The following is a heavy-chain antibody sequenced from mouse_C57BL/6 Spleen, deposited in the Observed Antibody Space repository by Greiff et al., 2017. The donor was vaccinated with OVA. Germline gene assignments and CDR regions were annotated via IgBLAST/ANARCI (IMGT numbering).Heavy chain of an antibody. J-gene: IGHJ4*01. Sequence: LVESGPELVKPGASVKISCKASGYAFSSSWMNWVKQRPGKGLEWIGRIYPGDGDTNYNGKFKGKATLTADKSSSTAYMQLSSLTSEDSAVYFCARIYGSSPYAMDYWGQGTSVTVSS. CDR2: IYPGDGDT. CDR3: ARIYGSSPYAMDY. V-gene: IGHV1-82*01. D-gene: IGHD1-1*01. CDR1: GYAFSSSW.